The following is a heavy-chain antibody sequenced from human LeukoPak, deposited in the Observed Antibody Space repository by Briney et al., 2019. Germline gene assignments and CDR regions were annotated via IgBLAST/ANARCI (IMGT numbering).Heavy chain of an antibody. D-gene: IGHD6-13*01. CDR2: INAGNGNT. Sequence: GASVKVSCKASGYTFTSYAMHWVRQAPGQRLEWMGWINAGNGNTKYSQKFQGRVTITRDTSASTAYMELSSLRSEDTAVYYCALLHSSSWPLDYWGQGTLVTVSS. V-gene: IGHV1-3*01. CDR3: ALLHSSSWPLDY. J-gene: IGHJ4*02. CDR1: GYTFTSYA.